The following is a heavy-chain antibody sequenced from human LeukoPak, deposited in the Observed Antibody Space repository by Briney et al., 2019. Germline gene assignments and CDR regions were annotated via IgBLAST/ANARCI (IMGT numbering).Heavy chain of an antibody. Sequence: GSLRLSCAASGFTVSSNYMSWVRQAPGQGLQWVSVIYSGGSTYYADSVKGRFTISRDNSKNTLYLQMNSRRAEDTAVYYCARDREFDYWGQGTLVTVSS. J-gene: IGHJ4*02. CDR3: ARDREFDY. V-gene: IGHV3-53*01. CDR2: IYSGGST. CDR1: GFTVSSNY.